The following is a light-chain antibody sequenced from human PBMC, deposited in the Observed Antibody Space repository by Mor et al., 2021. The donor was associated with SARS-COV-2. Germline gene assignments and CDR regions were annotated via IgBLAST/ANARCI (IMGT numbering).Light chain of an antibody. CDR2: GAS. CDR1: TVTSN. CDR3: KKYINLPFT. J-gene: IGKJ4*01. Sequence: TVTSNLAWYQQKPGQAPRLLIFGASTRVTGVPTRFTGSVYGTELNLTISSLQSEDFAFYYCKKYINLPFTFGGGT. V-gene: IGKV3-15*01.